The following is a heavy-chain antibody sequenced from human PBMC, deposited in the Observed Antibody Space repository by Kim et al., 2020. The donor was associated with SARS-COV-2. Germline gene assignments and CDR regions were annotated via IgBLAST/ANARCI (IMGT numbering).Heavy chain of an antibody. V-gene: IGHV4-34*01. CDR2: INHSGST. CDR1: GGSFSGYY. J-gene: IGHJ4*02. D-gene: IGHD3-10*01. Sequence: SETLSLTCAVYGGSFSGYYWSWIRQPPGKGLEWIGEINHSGSTNYNPSLKSRVTISVDTSKNQFSLKLSSVTAADTAVYYCARAMVRGGNPAPDYWGQGTLVTVSS. CDR3: ARAMVRGGNPAPDY.